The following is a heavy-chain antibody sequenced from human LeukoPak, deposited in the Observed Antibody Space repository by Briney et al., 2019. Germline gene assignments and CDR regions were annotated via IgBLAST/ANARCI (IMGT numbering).Heavy chain of an antibody. CDR2: ISSDGSRV. V-gene: IGHV3-74*01. J-gene: IGHJ6*03. CDR1: GFTFSDYW. D-gene: IGHD3-10*01. CDR3: ARVYYGSGSLYYYYYYMDV. Sequence: GGSLRLSCAASGFTFSDYWMHWVRQAPGKGLVWVSRISSDGSRVTYADSVKGRFTISRDNSKNTLYLQMNSLRAEDTAVYYCARVYYGSGSLYYYYYYMDVWGKGTTVIISS.